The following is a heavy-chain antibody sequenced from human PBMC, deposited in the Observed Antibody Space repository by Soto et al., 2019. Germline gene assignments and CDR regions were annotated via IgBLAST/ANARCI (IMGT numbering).Heavy chain of an antibody. CDR1: GFTFSCYC. CDR2: ISYDGSNK. D-gene: IGHD5-12*01. Sequence: LRLSCAASGFTFSCYCMHWGRPAPGKGLEWVAVISYDGSNKYYADSVKGRFAISRDNSKNTLYLQMNSLRAEDTAVYYCAREVVDRVATIAFDHWGQGALVTVSS. J-gene: IGHJ4*02. V-gene: IGHV3-30*03. CDR3: AREVVDRVATIAFDH.